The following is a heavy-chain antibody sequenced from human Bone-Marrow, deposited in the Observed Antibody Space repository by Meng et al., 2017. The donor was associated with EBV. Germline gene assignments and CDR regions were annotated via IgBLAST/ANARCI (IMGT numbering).Heavy chain of an antibody. V-gene: IGHV4-30-2*01. CDR2: IYHSGST. CDR1: GASINSGDDS. Sequence: LLKESGSGLGKAPPTLSLRGAVSGASINSGDDSWTGIRQPPGRGLEWIGYIYHSGSTHYNPSLKSRVTISVDRSKNQFSLQLTSVTAADTAVYFCARVRGSDYTDYSLDYWGQGTLVTVSS. D-gene: IGHD4-11*01. CDR3: ARVRGSDYTDYSLDY. J-gene: IGHJ4*02.